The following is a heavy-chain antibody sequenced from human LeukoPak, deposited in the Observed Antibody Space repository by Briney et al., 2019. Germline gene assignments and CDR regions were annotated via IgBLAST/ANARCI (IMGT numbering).Heavy chain of an antibody. D-gene: IGHD3-10*01. Sequence: PGGSLRLSCAASGFTVSSIYMSWVRQAPGKGLEWVSAISGSGGSTYYADSVKGRFTISRDNSKNTLYLQMNSLRAEDTAVYYCAKDQVRKGMVYGSGSFDYWGQGTLVTVSS. J-gene: IGHJ4*02. CDR1: GFTVSSIY. CDR2: ISGSGGST. CDR3: AKDQVRKGMVYGSGSFDY. V-gene: IGHV3-23*01.